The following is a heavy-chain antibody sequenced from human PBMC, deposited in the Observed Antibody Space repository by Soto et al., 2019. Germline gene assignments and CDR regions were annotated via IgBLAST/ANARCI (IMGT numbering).Heavy chain of an antibody. V-gene: IGHV3-30*18. CDR1: GFTFSSYG. D-gene: IGHD3-22*01. Sequence: ESGGRVVPPGRSLRLSCAASGFTFSSYGMHWVRQAPGKGLEWVAGISYDGSNKYYADSVKGRFTISRDNSKNTLYLQMNSLRAEDTAVYYCAKGYDSSGIDYWGQGTLVTVA. J-gene: IGHJ4*02. CDR3: AKGYDSSGIDY. CDR2: ISYDGSNK.